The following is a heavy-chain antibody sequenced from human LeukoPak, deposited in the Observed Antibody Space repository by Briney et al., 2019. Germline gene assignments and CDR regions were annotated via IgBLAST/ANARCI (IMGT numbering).Heavy chain of an antibody. J-gene: IGHJ4*02. D-gene: IGHD6-13*01. Sequence: SETQSLTCTVAGGSISSYYWSWIRQPPGKGLEWIGYIYYSGSTNYNPSLKSRVTISVDTSKKQFSLKLSSVTAADTAVYYCARGMISSWERHFDYWGQGTLVTVSS. CDR2: IYYSGST. CDR1: GGSISSYY. V-gene: IGHV4-59*01. CDR3: ARGMISSWERHFDY.